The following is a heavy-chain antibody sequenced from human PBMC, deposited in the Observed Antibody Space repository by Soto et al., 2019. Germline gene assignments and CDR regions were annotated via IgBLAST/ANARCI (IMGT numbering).Heavy chain of an antibody. CDR3: ARYRYSDSLKEYYFDY. CDR1: GGSINSGDYY. D-gene: IGHD3-22*01. V-gene: IGHV4-30-4*01. CDR2: LYYTGST. J-gene: IGHJ4*02. Sequence: QVQLQESGPGLVKPSQTLSLTCTVSGGSINSGDYYWSWIRQPPGKGLEWIGNLYYTGSTYYNPSLKSRVTISADTSKKQFSLMVTSVTAADTAVYYCARYRYSDSLKEYYFDYWGQGTLVTVSS.